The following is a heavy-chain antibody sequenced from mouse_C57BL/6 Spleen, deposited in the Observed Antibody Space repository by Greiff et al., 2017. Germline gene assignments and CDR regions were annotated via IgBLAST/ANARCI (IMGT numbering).Heavy chain of an antibody. CDR3: TSPYDGYFPWFAY. CDR2: INPNYGTT. Sequence: VQLQQSGPELVKPGASVKISCKASGYSFTDYNMNWVKQSNGKSLEWIGVINPNYGTTSYNQKFKGKATLTVDQSSSTAYMQLNSLTSEDTAVYYCTSPYDGYFPWFAYWGQGTLVTVSA. CDR1: GYSFTDYN. D-gene: IGHD2-3*01. V-gene: IGHV1-39*01. J-gene: IGHJ3*01.